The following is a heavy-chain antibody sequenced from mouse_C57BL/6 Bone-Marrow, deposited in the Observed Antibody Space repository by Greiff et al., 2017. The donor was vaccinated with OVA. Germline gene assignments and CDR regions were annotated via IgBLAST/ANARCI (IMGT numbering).Heavy chain of an antibody. CDR2: IHPNSGST. CDR1: GYTFTSYW. CDR3: HLVYYGSSY. V-gene: IGHV1-64*01. Sequence: QVQLKQPGAELVKPGASVKLSCKASGYTFTSYWMHWVKQRPGQGLEWIGMIHPNSGSTNYNEKFKSKATLTVDKSSSTAYMQLSSLTSEDSAVYYCHLVYYGSSYWGQGTTLTVSS. D-gene: IGHD1-1*01. J-gene: IGHJ2*01.